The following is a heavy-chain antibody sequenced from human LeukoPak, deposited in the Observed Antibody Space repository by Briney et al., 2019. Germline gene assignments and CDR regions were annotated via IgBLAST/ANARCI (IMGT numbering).Heavy chain of an antibody. CDR3: AGTHGDYGDSNSDY. CDR1: GGTFSSYA. CDR2: IIPIFGTA. Sequence: SVKVSCKASGGTFSSYAISWVRQAPGQGLEWMGGIIPIFGTANYAQKFQGRVTITTDESTSTAYMELSSLRSEDTAVYYCAGTHGDYGDSNSDYWGQGTLVTVSS. V-gene: IGHV1-69*05. D-gene: IGHD4-17*01. J-gene: IGHJ4*02.